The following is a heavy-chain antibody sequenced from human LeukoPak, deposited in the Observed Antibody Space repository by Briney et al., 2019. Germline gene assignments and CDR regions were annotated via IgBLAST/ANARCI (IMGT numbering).Heavy chain of an antibody. CDR1: GFMFHDYA. J-gene: IGHJ4*02. V-gene: IGHV3-43*02. CDR2: ISGDGGST. CDR3: ARESESSGWYDY. D-gene: IGHD6-19*01. Sequence: GGSPRLSCAAPGFMFHDYAIRWVRQAPGKGLEWVSLISGDGGSTFYADSVKGRFTISRDNSKNSLYLQMNGLRSDDTALYYCARESESSGWYDYWGQGTLVTVSS.